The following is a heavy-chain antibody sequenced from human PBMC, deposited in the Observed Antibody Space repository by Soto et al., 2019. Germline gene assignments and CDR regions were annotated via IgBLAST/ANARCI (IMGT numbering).Heavy chain of an antibody. CDR3: ARVRGASGVCDAFDI. Sequence: VQLVQCGAEVKKPGASVKVSCKASGYTLTSYDINWVRQATGQGLEWMGWMNPNSGNTGYAQKFQGRVTMTRNTSISTAYMELSSLRPEDTAVYYCARVRGASGVCDAFDIWGQGTMVTVSS. CDR1: GYTLTSYD. V-gene: IGHV1-8*01. CDR2: MNPNSGNT. J-gene: IGHJ3*02. D-gene: IGHD2-21*02.